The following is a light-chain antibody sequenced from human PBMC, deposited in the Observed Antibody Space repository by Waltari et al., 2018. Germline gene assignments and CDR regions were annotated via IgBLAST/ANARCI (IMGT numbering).Light chain of an antibody. CDR2: GVT. V-gene: IGLV2-14*01. CDR3: SSFTGTIWV. Sequence: QSALTQPASVSGSPGQPITISCTGSGSDIDFDDYYSWYQHLPGKAPKLMIYGVTIRPSGISNRFSGSKSDNTASLTISGLQADDEADYYCSSFTGTIWVFGGGTKLTVL. CDR1: GSDIDFDDY. J-gene: IGLJ3*02.